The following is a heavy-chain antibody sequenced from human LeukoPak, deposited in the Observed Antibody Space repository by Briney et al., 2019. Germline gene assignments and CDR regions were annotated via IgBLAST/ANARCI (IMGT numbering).Heavy chain of an antibody. CDR2: IYHSGST. CDR3: PRGSSYYGWGIYYNLENCSAP. D-gene: IGHD3-10*01. Sequence: SQTLSPTCAVSGGSISSGGYSWSWIRQPPGKGLEWIGYIYHSGSTYYNPSLKSRVTISVDRSKNQFSLKLSSVTAADTAVYYRPRGSSYYGWGIYYNLENCSAPGGQGPLVPVSS. CDR1: GGSISSGGYS. V-gene: IGHV4-30-2*01. J-gene: IGHJ5*02.